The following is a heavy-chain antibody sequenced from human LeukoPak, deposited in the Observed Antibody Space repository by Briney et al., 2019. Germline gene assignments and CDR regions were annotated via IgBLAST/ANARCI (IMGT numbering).Heavy chain of an antibody. Sequence: ASVNVSCKASGYTFTGYYMHWVRQAPGQGLEWMGWINPNSGGTNYAQKFQGRVTMTRDTSISTAYMELSRLRSDDTAVYYCARAIGDYGWFDPWGQGTLVTVSS. D-gene: IGHD4-17*01. CDR3: ARAIGDYGWFDP. J-gene: IGHJ5*02. V-gene: IGHV1-2*02. CDR2: INPNSGGT. CDR1: GYTFTGYY.